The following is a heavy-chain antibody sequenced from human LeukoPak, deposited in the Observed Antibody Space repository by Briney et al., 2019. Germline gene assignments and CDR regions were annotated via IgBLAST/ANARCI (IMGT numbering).Heavy chain of an antibody. CDR1: GGSFSGYY. D-gene: IGHD4-23*01. V-gene: IGHV4-34*01. J-gene: IGHJ4*02. Sequence: SETLSLTCAVYGGSFSGYYWIWIRQPPGKGLEWIGEINHSGSTNYNPSLKSRVTISVDTSKNQFSLKLSSVTAADTAVYYCARLGDYGGNSWGQGTLVTVSS. CDR3: ARLGDYGGNS. CDR2: INHSGST.